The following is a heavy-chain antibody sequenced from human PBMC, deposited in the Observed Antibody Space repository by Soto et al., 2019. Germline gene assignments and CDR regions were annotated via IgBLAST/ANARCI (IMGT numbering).Heavy chain of an antibody. CDR3: ARDGPQRGFFAGMDV. CDR1: GFTVSSNY. D-gene: IGHD6-25*01. CDR2: IYSGGST. Sequence: EVQLVESGGGLVQPGGSLRLSCAASGFTVSSNYMSWVRQAPGKGLEWVSVIYSGGSTYYADSVKGRFTISRDNSKNTLYLQMNSLRAEDTAVYYCARDGPQRGFFAGMDVWGQGTTVTVSS. J-gene: IGHJ6*02. V-gene: IGHV3-66*01.